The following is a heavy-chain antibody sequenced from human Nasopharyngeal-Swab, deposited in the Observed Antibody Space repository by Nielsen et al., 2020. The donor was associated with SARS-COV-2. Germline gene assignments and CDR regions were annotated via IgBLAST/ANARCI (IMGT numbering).Heavy chain of an antibody. J-gene: IGHJ6*02. D-gene: IGHD5-12*01. CDR1: GYSFTSYW. CDR3: VRPEGVATSFKYYFQYGMDV. CDR2: IYPRYSDT. V-gene: IGHV5-51*01. Sequence: GESLKTSCKGSGYSFTSYWIAWVRQMPGKGLEWVGIIYPRYSDTRYSPSFQGQVTISADKSISTAYLQWSSLKASDTAMYYCVRPEGVATSFKYYFQYGMDVWGQGTMVTVPS.